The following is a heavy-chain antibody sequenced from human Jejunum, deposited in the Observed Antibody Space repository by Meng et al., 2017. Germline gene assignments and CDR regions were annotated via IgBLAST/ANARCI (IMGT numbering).Heavy chain of an antibody. Sequence: KVSCKASGYSFSADWIAWVRQMPGKGLEWMGIIYPSDSDTRYSPSFQGQVTISTDISISTAYLQLNSLRASDTAIYYCARTKRGYSYGHFDLWGQGTLVTVSS. D-gene: IGHD5-18*01. J-gene: IGHJ4*02. CDR2: IYPSDSDT. CDR3: ARTKRGYSYGHFDL. V-gene: IGHV5-51*01. CDR1: GYSFSADW.